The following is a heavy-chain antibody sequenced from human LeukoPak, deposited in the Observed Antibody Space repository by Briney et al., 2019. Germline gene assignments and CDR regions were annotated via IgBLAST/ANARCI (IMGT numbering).Heavy chain of an antibody. CDR1: GFTFSSYG. CDR3: AKLCSTSCYGSGSLIDY. Sequence: GGSLRLSCAASGFTFSSYGMHWVRQAPGKGLEWVAVISYDGSNKYYADSVKGRFTISRDSSKNTLYLQMNSLRAEDTAVYYCAKLCSTSCYGSGSLIDYWGQGTLVTVSS. CDR2: ISYDGSNK. D-gene: IGHD2-2*01. V-gene: IGHV3-30*18. J-gene: IGHJ4*02.